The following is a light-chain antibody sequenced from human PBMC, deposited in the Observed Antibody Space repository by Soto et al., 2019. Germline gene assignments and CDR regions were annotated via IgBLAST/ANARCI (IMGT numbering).Light chain of an antibody. V-gene: IGKV3-20*01. Sequence: EIVWTHSPGTLSLSPGEKATLSSRASRRFASGYLAWYQQKPGQAPRLLIYGASRRATGIPDRFSGSGSGTDFTLTISRLEPEDFAVYYCQHYGNSPLVTFGQGTRLEIK. CDR1: RRFASGY. CDR2: GAS. J-gene: IGKJ5*01. CDR3: QHYGNSPLVT.